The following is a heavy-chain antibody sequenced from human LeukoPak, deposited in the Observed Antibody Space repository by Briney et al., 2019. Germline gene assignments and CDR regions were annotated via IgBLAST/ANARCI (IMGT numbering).Heavy chain of an antibody. CDR2: IWYDGSHK. J-gene: IGHJ4*02. D-gene: IGHD2-2*01. Sequence: PGGSLRLSCAASGFTFSNYWMHWVRQPPGQGLEWVAFIWYDGSHKDYADSVKGRFTISGDNSKNTLFLQMNSLRAEDTAVYFCARGRGDCSTTSCYIDYWGQGTLVTVSS. CDR3: ARGRGDCSTTSCYIDY. CDR1: GFTFSNYW. V-gene: IGHV3-33*08.